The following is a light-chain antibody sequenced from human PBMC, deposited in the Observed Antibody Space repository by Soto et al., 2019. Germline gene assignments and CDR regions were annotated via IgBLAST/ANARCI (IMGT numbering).Light chain of an antibody. CDR2: DVT. Sequence: QSVLTQPASVSGSPGQSITISCTGTSGDVGGYNLVSWYQQHPDKAPKLMIYDVTYRPSGVSNRYSGSKSGNTGSLTISGLQAEDGADYYCSSYTSSSTVVFGGGTKLTVL. CDR1: SGDVGGYNL. CDR3: SSYTSSSTVV. J-gene: IGLJ2*01. V-gene: IGLV2-14*03.